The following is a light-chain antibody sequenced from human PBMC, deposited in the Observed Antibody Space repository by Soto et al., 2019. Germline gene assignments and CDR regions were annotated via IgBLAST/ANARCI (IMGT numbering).Light chain of an antibody. J-gene: IGKJ4*01. Sequence: IQSTQSPSSLSTAVGALVTITYPASKSISSYLNWYEQQPGKAPKIRIYAASSLQSGVPSRFSGSGSGTDFTLTISSLQPEDFATYYCQQSYSTPRTFGGGTKVDIK. CDR1: KSISSY. CDR2: AAS. V-gene: IGKV1-39*01. CDR3: QQSYSTPRT.